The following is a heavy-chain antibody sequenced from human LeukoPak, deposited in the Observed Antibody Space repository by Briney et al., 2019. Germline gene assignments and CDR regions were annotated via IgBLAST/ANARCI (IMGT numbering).Heavy chain of an antibody. CDR3: VRGNWDYDDDYVWGSDRSGVVFEY. D-gene: IGHD3-16*02. CDR2: TSTSSSYI. J-gene: IGHJ4*02. Sequence: GGSLRLSCAASGFTFSSYSMNWVRQAPGKGLEWVSSTSTSSSYIYYADSVKGRLTISRDNANNSLYLQMNSLRAEDTAVYYCVRGNWDYDDDYVWGSDRSGVVFEYWGQGTLVTVSS. CDR1: GFTFSSYS. V-gene: IGHV3-21*01.